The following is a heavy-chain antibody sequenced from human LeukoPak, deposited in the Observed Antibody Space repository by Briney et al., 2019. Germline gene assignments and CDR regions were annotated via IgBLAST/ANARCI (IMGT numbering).Heavy chain of an antibody. CDR2: MNPNSGNT. D-gene: IGHD2-2*01. CDR1: AYTFTSYD. J-gene: IGHJ5*02. V-gene: IGHV1-8*01. Sequence: ASVTVSCKASAYTFTSYDINWVRQATGQGLEWMGWMNPNSGNTGYAQKFQGRVTMTRNTSISTAYMELSSLRSEDTAVYYCATAYCSSTSCYFDWFDPWGQGTLVTVSS. CDR3: ATAYCSSTSCYFDWFDP.